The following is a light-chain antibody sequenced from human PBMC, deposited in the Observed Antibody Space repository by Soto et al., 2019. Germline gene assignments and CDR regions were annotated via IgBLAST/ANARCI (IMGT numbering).Light chain of an antibody. CDR2: AAS. CDR3: QQSYSTLSYT. V-gene: IGKV1-39*01. CDR1: QSISSY. J-gene: IGKJ2*01. Sequence: DIQMTQSPSSLSASVGDRVTTTCRASQSISSYLNWYQQKPGKAPKLLIYAASSLQSGVPSRFSGSGSGTDFTLTISSLQPEDFATYYCQQSYSTLSYTFGQGTKVDIK.